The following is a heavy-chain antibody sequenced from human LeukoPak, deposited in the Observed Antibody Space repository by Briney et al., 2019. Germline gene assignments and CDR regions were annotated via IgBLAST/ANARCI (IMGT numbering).Heavy chain of an antibody. CDR2: ISSSSRYI. V-gene: IGHV3-21*01. CDR1: GFTFSSYS. D-gene: IGHD2-2*01. Sequence: PGGSLRLSCAASGFTFSSYSMNWVRQAPGKGLEGVSSISSSSRYIYYADSVKGRFTISRDNAKNSLYLQMNSLGAEDTAVYYCARGGIVVVPAAEFDYWGQGTLVTVSS. CDR3: ARGGIVVVPAAEFDY. J-gene: IGHJ4*02.